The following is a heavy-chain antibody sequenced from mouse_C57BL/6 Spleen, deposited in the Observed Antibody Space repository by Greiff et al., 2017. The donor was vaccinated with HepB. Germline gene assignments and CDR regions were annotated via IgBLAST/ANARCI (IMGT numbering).Heavy chain of an antibody. CDR1: GYTFTSYW. V-gene: IGHV1-74*01. CDR3: AIEATVVEGAY. D-gene: IGHD1-1*01. CDR2: IHPSDSDT. J-gene: IGHJ3*01. Sequence: QVQLKQPGAELVKPGASVKVSCKASGYTFTSYWMHWVKQRPGQGLEWIGRIHPSDSDTNYNQKFKGKATLTVDKSSSTAYMQLSSLTSEDSAVYYCAIEATVVEGAYWGQGTLVTVSA.